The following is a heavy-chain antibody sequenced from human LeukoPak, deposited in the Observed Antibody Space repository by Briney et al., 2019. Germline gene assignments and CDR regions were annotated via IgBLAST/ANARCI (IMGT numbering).Heavy chain of an antibody. V-gene: IGHV4-59*01. Sequence: PSETLSLTSTGSGDTISIIYWSCVRQPPGKGLEWIGYIYDSGSTDYNPSLKSRVTISLDTSKNQFSLRLSSVTAADTAVYYCATSVVGTLLVNWGQGTLVSVSS. D-gene: IGHD2-15*01. J-gene: IGHJ4*02. CDR3: ATSVVGTLLVN. CDR2: IYDSGST. CDR1: GDTISIIY.